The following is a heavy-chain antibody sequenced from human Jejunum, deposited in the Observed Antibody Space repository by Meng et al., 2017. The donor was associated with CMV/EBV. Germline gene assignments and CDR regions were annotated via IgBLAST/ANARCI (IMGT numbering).Heavy chain of an antibody. V-gene: IGHV1-18*01. CDR1: GYTFTTYG. D-gene: IGHD3-3*01. CDR3: VRDFWSDFYAY. J-gene: IGHJ4*02. CDR2: SSTSNGNT. Sequence: QGQLVQSGAEVKKPGASVKVSCKTSGYTFTTYGISWVRQAPGQGREWVGWSSTSNGNTHYAQKVQDRVTMTTDTSTSTAYMELRSLTSDDTAVYYCVRDFWSDFYAYWGQGTLVTVSS.